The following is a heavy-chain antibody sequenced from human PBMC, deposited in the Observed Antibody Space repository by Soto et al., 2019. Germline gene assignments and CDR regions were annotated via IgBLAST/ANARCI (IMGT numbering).Heavy chain of an antibody. CDR1: GYTFTSYG. J-gene: IGHJ6*02. V-gene: IGHV1-18*04. CDR2: ISAYNGNT. CDR3: ARSSGLAVAEAYYCYGMDV. D-gene: IGHD6-19*01. Sequence: QVQLVQSGAEVKKPGASVKVSCKASGYTFTSYGISWARQAPGQGLEWTGLISAYNGNTNYAQKLQGRVTMTTDTTTSTADMGLRSLRSDDTAVYYCARSSGLAVAEAYYCYGMDVWGQGTTVTVSS.